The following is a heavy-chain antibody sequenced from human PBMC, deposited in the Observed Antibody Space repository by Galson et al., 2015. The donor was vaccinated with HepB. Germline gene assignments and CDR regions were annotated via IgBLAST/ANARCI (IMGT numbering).Heavy chain of an antibody. Sequence: SWIRQPPGKALEWLALIDWDDDKYYSTSLKTRLTISKDTSKNQVVLTMTNMDPVDTATYYCARIRLEMATISRYYYYGMDVWGQGTTVTVSS. D-gene: IGHD5-24*01. CDR2: IDWDDDK. CDR3: ARIRLEMATISRYYYYGMDV. J-gene: IGHJ6*02. V-gene: IGHV2-70*01.